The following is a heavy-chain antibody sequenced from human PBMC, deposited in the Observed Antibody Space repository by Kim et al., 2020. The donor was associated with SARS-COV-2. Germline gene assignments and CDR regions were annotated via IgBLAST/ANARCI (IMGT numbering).Heavy chain of an antibody. D-gene: IGHD6-19*01. J-gene: IGHJ6*02. Sequence: SQTLSLTCAISGDSVSSNSAAWNWIRQSPSRGLEWLGRTYYRSKWYNDYAVSVKSRITINPDTSKNQFSLQLNSVTPEDTAVYYCARDLVSYWSSSGWGGMDVWGQGTTVTVSS. V-gene: IGHV6-1*01. CDR2: TYYRSKWYN. CDR3: ARDLVSYWSSSGWGGMDV. CDR1: GDSVSSNSAA.